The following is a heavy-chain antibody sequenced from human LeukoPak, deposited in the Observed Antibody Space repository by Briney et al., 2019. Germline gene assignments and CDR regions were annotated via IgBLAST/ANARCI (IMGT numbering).Heavy chain of an antibody. CDR1: GFTFSGYA. CDR2: ISGSGDYT. CDR3: AKDTYCSGGSCSRFYYYDMDV. J-gene: IGHJ6*02. Sequence: PGGSLRLSCAVSGFTFSGYAMSWVRQAPGKGLEWVSTISGSGDYTYYADSVKGRFSISRDNSKNTLHLQMNSLRAEDTAVYYCAKDTYCSGGSCSRFYYYDMDVWGQGTTVTVSS. V-gene: IGHV3-23*01. D-gene: IGHD2-15*01.